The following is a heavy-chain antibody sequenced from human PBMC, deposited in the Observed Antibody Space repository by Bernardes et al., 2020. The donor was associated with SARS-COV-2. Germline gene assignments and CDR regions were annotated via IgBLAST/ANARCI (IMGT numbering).Heavy chain of an antibody. CDR2: IRGSGGST. J-gene: IGHJ6*02. CDR3: AREMIAVAELYYYYGMDV. D-gene: IGHD6-19*01. CDR1: GFTFSSYA. Sequence: GGSLRLSCAASGFTFSSYAMSWVRQAPGKGLEWVSAIRGSGGSTYYADSVKGRFTISRDNAKNSLYLQMNSLRAEDTAVYYCAREMIAVAELYYYYGMDVWCRATTVTVAS. V-gene: IGHV3-23*01.